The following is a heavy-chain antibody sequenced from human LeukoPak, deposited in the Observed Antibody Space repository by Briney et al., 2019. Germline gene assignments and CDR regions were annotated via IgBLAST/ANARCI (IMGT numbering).Heavy chain of an antibody. CDR3: ARGGSSGTNYYYYYMDV. J-gene: IGHJ6*03. CDR1: GYTFTGYY. CDR2: INPNSGGT. D-gene: IGHD6-19*01. V-gene: IGHV1-2*02. Sequence: ASVKVSCKASGYTFTGYYMHWVRQAPGQGLEWMGWINPNSGGTNYAQKFQGRVTMTRDTSISTAYMELSRLRSDDTAVYYCARGGSSGTNYYYYYMDVWGKGTTVTVSS.